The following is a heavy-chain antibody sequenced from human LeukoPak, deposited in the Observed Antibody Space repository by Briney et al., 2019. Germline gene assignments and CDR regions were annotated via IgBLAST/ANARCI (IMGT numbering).Heavy chain of an antibody. V-gene: IGHV4-38-2*02. CDR2: ISYRGDT. CDR1: GYSISSGHY. J-gene: IGHJ4*02. D-gene: IGHD2-2*01. CDR3: ARSLRDTSSTAGYDS. Sequence: PSETLSLTCNVSGYSISSGHYWAWIRQPPGKGLEWIGSISYRGDTYYNPSLKSRVTMSVDNSKSQLSLKVRSVTAADTAVYFCARSLRDTSSTAGYDSWGQGTLVTVSS.